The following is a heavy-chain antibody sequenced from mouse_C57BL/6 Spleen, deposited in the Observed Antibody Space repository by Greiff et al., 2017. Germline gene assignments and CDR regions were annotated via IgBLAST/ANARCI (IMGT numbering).Heavy chain of an antibody. J-gene: IGHJ4*01. D-gene: IGHD1-1*01. Sequence: EVMLVESEGGLVQPGSSMKLSCTASGFTFSDYYMAWVRQVPEKGLEWVANINYDGSSTYYLDSLKSRFIISRDNAKNILYLQMSSLKSEDTATYDCAREGTTVVNYAMDYWGQGTSVTVSS. V-gene: IGHV5-16*01. CDR3: AREGTTVVNYAMDY. CDR2: INYDGSST. CDR1: GFTFSDYY.